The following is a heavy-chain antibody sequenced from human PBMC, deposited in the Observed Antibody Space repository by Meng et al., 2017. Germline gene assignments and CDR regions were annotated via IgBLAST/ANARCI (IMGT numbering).Heavy chain of an antibody. CDR2: IYYSGST. CDR3: AKGVIGWELTSAWYFDL. J-gene: IGHJ2*01. CDR1: GGSISSYY. Sequence: VQLQESGPGLVKPSETLSLTCTVSGGSISSYYWSWIRQPPGKGLEWIGYIYYSGSTYYADSVKGRFTISRDNSKNTLYLQMNSLRAEDTAVYYCAKGVIGWELTSAWYFDLWGRGTLVTVSS. D-gene: IGHD1-26*01. V-gene: IGHV4-59*12.